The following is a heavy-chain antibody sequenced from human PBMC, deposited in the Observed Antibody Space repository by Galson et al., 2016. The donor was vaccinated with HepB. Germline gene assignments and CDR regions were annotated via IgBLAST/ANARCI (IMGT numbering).Heavy chain of an antibody. CDR3: AHRQARGRSGWYSCDY. J-gene: IGHJ4*02. CDR1: GFSLSTSAVG. Sequence: PALVKPTQTLTLTCTFSGFSLSTSAVGVGWIRQPPGKALECLALIYWDDDKRYSPSLKSRLTITKDTSKNQVVLTMTNMDPVDTAPYYCAHRQARGRSGWYSCDYWGQGTLVTVSS. CDR2: IYWDDDK. V-gene: IGHV2-5*02. D-gene: IGHD6-19*01.